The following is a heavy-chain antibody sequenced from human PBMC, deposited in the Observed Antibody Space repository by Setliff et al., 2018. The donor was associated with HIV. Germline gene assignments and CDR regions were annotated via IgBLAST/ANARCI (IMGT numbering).Heavy chain of an antibody. CDR1: GGSISSYY. J-gene: IGHJ4*02. CDR3: ARAEGDAYNSLPYFDS. V-gene: IGHV4-4*07. Sequence: SETLSLTCTVSGGSISSYYWSWIRQPAGKGLEWIGRIYTSGSTNYNPSLKSRVTISLDTSENQFSLHLTSVTAADTAVYYCARAEGDAYNSLPYFDSWGPGALVTVSS. CDR2: IYTSGST. D-gene: IGHD1-1*01.